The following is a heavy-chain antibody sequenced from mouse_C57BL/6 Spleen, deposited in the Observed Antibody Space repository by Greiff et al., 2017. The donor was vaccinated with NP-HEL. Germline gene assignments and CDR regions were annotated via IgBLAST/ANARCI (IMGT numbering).Heavy chain of an antibody. CDR2: IYPGSGST. V-gene: IGHV1-55*01. D-gene: IGHD1-1*01. Sequence: QVQLQQSGAELVKPGASVKMSCKASGYTFTSYWITWVKQRPGQGLEWIGDIYPGSGSTNYNEKFKSKATLTVDTSSSTAYMQLSSLTSEDSAVYYCARSLYYYGSSNWYFDVWGTGTTVTVSS. CDR1: GYTFTSYW. CDR3: ARSLYYYGSSNWYFDV. J-gene: IGHJ1*03.